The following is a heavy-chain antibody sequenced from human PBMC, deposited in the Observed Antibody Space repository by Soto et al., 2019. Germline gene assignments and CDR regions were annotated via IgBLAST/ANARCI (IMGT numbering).Heavy chain of an antibody. D-gene: IGHD6-19*01. Sequence: PWGSLRLSCSASGFTFSSYNMNWVRQAPGKGLEWVSYISSSSTTKYYADSVKGRFTISRDNAKNSLYLQMNSLRDEDTAVYYWARRSRGWQKWIDPLGQETLHKVSS. V-gene: IGHV3-48*02. CDR1: GFTFSSYN. CDR3: ARRSRGWQKWIDP. CDR2: ISSSSTTK. J-gene: IGHJ5*02.